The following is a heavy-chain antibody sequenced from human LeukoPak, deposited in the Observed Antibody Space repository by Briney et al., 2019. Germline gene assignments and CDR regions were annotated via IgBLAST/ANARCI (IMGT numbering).Heavy chain of an antibody. CDR1: GYTFTSYY. Sequence: ASVKVSCKASGYTFTSYYMHWVRQAPGQGFEWMAIINPDGTATSHSQKFQGRLSMTRDPSTSTVYLELSRLTSEDTAIYYCTTAADQYFDYWGQGSLVAVSP. CDR2: INPDGTAT. CDR3: TTAADQYFDY. J-gene: IGHJ4*02. V-gene: IGHV1-46*01. D-gene: IGHD2-2*01.